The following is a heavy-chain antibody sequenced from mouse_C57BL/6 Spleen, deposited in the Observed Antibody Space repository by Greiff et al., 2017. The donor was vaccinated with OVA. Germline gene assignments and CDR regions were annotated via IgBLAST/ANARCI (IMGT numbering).Heavy chain of an antibody. CDR1: GYTFTGYW. Sequence: QVQLQQSGAELMKPGASVKLSCTATGYTFTGYWIAWVKQRPGHGLEWIGEILPGSGCPNYNEKFKGKATFTADTSSNTAYMQLSSLTTEDSAIYDGAELTGTGNWDFEGWGTGTTVTVAS. CDR3: AELTGTGNWDFEG. V-gene: IGHV1-9*01. D-gene: IGHD4-1*01. J-gene: IGHJ1*03. CDR2: ILPGSGCP.